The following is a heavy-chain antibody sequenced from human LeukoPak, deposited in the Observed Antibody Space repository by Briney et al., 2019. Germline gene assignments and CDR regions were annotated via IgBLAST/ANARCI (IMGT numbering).Heavy chain of an antibody. CDR3: ARGVSGSFHLYI. Sequence: PSETLSLTCTVSGGSISSYYLSWIRQPAGKGQELIGRIYTSGSTNYNPSLKSRVTMSVDTSKNQFSLKLSSVTAADTAVYYCARGVSGSFHLYIWGKGTMVTVSS. V-gene: IGHV4-4*07. J-gene: IGHJ3*02. CDR2: IYTSGST. CDR1: GGSISSYY. D-gene: IGHD1-26*01.